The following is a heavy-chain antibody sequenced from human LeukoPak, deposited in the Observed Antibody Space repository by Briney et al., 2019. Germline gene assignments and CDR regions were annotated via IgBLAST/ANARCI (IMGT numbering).Heavy chain of an antibody. V-gene: IGHV4-34*01. CDR3: ARGATISETGYFDF. J-gene: IGHJ4*03. CDR2: IDHRGDT. CDR1: GGFFSRYY. D-gene: IGHD5-24*01. Sequence: SETLSLTCTVYGGFFSRYYWSWIRQSPGKGLEWIAEIDHRGDTNYNPSVKSRVTISVDTSKNQFSLKMRSLSAADTALYYCARGATISETGYFDFWGQGTLVTVSS.